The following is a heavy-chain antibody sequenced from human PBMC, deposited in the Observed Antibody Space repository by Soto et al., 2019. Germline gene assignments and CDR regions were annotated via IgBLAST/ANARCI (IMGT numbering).Heavy chain of an antibody. D-gene: IGHD2-2*01. CDR3: ARERTYQLSGDDALDI. Sequence: QVQLQESGPGLVRPSETLSLTCTVSGGSISNYNWNWIRQSAGKGLEWIGRIYSSGRTNYNPSLKSRVTMSVYTSKNQISLRLSPVTAADTAMYYCARERTYQLSGDDALDIWGLGTMVTVSS. J-gene: IGHJ3*02. CDR2: IYSSGRT. V-gene: IGHV4-4*07. CDR1: GGSISNYN.